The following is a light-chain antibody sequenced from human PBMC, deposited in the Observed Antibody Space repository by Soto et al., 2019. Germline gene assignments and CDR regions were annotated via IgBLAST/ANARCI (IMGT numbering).Light chain of an antibody. J-gene: IGKJ1*01. V-gene: IGKV3-15*01. CDR1: QSVSSN. CDR3: QQYGTWPPWGT. Sequence: EIVMTQSPATLSVSPGERATLSCSASQSVSSNLAWYQQKPGQAPRLLIYHASTRATGIPARFSGSGSGTDFTLTISSLQSEDFAVYYCQQYGTWPPWGTFGQGTEVENK. CDR2: HAS.